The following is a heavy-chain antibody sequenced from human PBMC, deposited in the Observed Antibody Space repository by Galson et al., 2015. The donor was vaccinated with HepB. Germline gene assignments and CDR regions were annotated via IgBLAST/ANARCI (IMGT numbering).Heavy chain of an antibody. D-gene: IGHD3-3*01. J-gene: IGHJ6*03. CDR3: ARLSSETIFGDGYYYYYMDA. Sequence: QSGAEVKKPGESLRISCKGSGYSFTSYWISWVRQMPGKGLEWMGRIDPSDSYTNYSPSFQGHVTISADKSISTAYLQWSSLKASDTAMYYCARLSSETIFGDGYYYYYMDAWGKGTTVTVSS. CDR2: IDPSDSYT. CDR1: GYSFTSYW. V-gene: IGHV5-10-1*01.